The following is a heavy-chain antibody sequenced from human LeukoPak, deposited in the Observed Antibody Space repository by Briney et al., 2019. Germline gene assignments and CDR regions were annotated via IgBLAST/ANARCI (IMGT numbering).Heavy chain of an antibody. D-gene: IGHD3-3*01. CDR1: GFTFSSYA. J-gene: IGHJ4*02. V-gene: IGHV3-23*01. CDR3: AKSPSNDFWSGYRY. CDR2: ISGSGGST. Sequence: GGSLRLSCAASGFTFSSYAMSWVRQAPGKGLEWVSAISGSGGSTYYADSVKGRFTISRDNSKNTLYLQMNSLRAEDTAVYYCAKSPSNDFWSGYRYWGQGTLVTVSS.